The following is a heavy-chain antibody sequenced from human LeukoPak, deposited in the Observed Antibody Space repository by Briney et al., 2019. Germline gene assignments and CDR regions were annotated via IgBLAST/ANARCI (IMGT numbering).Heavy chain of an antibody. V-gene: IGHV3-30*04. J-gene: IGHJ5*02. D-gene: IGHD3-10*01. Sequence: PGGSLRLSCAASGFTFSSYAMHWVRQAPGKGLEWVAVISYDGSNKYYADTVKGRFTISRDNSKNTLYLQMNSLRAEDTAVYYCASLWFGELLTNWFDPWGQGTLVTVSS. CDR1: GFTFSSYA. CDR3: ASLWFGELLTNWFDP. CDR2: ISYDGSNK.